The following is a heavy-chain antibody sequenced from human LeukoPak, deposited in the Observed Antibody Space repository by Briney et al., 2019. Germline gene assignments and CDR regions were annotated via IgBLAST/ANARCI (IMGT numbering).Heavy chain of an antibody. CDR3: ARDADIRALDY. CDR2: IWYDGSNK. V-gene: IGHV3-33*01. CDR1: GFTFSSYG. Sequence: GRSLRLSCAASGFTFSSYGMHWVRQAPGKGLEWVAVIWYDGSNKYYADSVKGRFTISRDNPKNTLYLQMNSLRAEDTAVYYCARDADIRALDYWGQGTLVTVSS. J-gene: IGHJ4*02.